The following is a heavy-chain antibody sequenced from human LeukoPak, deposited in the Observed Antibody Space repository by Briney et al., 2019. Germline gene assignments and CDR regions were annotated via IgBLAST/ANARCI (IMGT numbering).Heavy chain of an antibody. CDR2: IKQDGSEK. CDR3: ATNSRLIDY. V-gene: IGHV3-7*01. CDR1: GFTFSNNW. J-gene: IGHJ4*02. D-gene: IGHD3-16*01. Sequence: PGGSLRLSCAASGFTFSNNWMSWVRQAPGKGLEWVANIKQDGSEKYYVDSVKGRFTISRDNAKNSLFLQMNSLRAEDTAVYYCATNSRLIDYWGQGTLVTVSS.